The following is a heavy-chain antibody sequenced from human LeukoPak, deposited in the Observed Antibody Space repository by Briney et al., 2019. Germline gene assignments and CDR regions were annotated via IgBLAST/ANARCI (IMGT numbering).Heavy chain of an antibody. J-gene: IGHJ6*02. V-gene: IGHV3-30*03. CDR2: ISYDGSNK. CDR1: GFTFSSYG. CDR3: ARDGGNLRSKVGMDV. D-gene: IGHD4-23*01. Sequence: GGSLRLSCAASGFTFSSYGMHWVRQAPGKGLEWVAVISYDGSNKYYADSVKGRFTISRDNSKNTLYLQMNSLRAEDTAVYYCARDGGNLRSKVGMDVWGQGTTVTVSS.